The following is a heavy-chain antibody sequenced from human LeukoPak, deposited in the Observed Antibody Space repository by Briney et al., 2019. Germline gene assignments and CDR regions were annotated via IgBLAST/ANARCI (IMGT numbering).Heavy chain of an antibody. J-gene: IGHJ4*02. CDR3: ARDRYYDSSGYYGPFDY. CDR2: INWNGGST. CDR1: GFTFDDYG. Sequence: GGSLRLSCAASGFTFDDYGMSWVRQAPGKRLEWVSGINWNGGSTGYADSVKGRFTIYRDNAKNSLYLQMNSLRAEDTALYYCARDRYYDSSGYYGPFDYWGQGTLVTVSS. V-gene: IGHV3-20*04. D-gene: IGHD3-22*01.